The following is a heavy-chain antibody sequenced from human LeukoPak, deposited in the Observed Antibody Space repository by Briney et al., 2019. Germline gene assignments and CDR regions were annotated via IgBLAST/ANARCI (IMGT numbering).Heavy chain of an antibody. Sequence: ASVKVSCKASGGTFSSYAISWVRQATGRGLEWMGWMNPNSGNTGYAQKFQGRVTMTRNTSISTAYMELSSLRSEDTAVYYCARVESSYSSGFDYWGQGTLVTVSS. D-gene: IGHD3-22*01. V-gene: IGHV1-8*02. CDR1: GGTFSSYA. CDR2: MNPNSGNT. J-gene: IGHJ4*02. CDR3: ARVESSYSSGFDY.